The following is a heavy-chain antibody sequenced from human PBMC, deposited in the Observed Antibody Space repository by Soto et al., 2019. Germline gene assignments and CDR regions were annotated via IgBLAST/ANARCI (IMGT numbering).Heavy chain of an antibody. D-gene: IGHD3-10*01. CDR3: ARDLGITMVRGVHRLYYYYYGMDV. Sequence: QVQLVQSGAEVKKPGSSVKVSCKASGGTFSSYAISWVRQAPGQGLEWMGGIIPIFGTANYAQKFQGRVTITADDSTSTAYMELSRLRSEDTAVYYCARDLGITMVRGVHRLYYYYYGMDVWGQGTTVTVSS. CDR2: IIPIFGTA. V-gene: IGHV1-69*01. J-gene: IGHJ6*02. CDR1: GGTFSSYA.